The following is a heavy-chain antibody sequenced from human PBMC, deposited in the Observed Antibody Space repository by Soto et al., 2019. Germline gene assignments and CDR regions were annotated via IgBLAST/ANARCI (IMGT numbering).Heavy chain of an antibody. V-gene: IGHV4-59*01. D-gene: IGHD1-26*01. Sequence: QVQLQESGPGLVKPSETLSLTCTVSGASISSYYWSWIRQPPGKGLEWVGFIFHSGSTNCNPSLKSRVTFSVDTSKNQFSLKLTSVTAADTAVYYCARDQNGSPHFAYWGQGILITVSS. CDR1: GASISSYY. CDR3: ARDQNGSPHFAY. J-gene: IGHJ4*02. CDR2: IFHSGST.